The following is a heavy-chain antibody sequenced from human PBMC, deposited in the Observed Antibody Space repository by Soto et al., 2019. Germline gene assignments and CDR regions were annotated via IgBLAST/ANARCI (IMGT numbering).Heavy chain of an antibody. Sequence: GGSLRLSCAASGFTFSSYGMHWVRQAPGKGLEWVAVISYDGSNKNYAESVKGRFTISRDNPKNTLYLQMNSLRAEDTAVYYCAKETTMVRGVITPPNAFDIWGQGTMVTVS. CDR1: GFTFSSYG. CDR2: ISYDGSNK. D-gene: IGHD3-10*01. V-gene: IGHV3-30*18. J-gene: IGHJ3*02. CDR3: AKETTMVRGVITPPNAFDI.